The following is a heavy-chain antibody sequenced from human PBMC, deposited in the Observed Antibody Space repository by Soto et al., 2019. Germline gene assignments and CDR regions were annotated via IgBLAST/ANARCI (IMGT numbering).Heavy chain of an antibody. V-gene: IGHV4-34*09. J-gene: IGHJ4*02. CDR1: GGSFSGYY. Sequence: SETLSLTCAVYGGSFSGYYWSWIRQPPGEGLEWIGEINHSGSTNYNPSLKSRVTISVDTSKNQFSLKLSSVTAADTAVYYCARESLSGARFDYWGQGTLVTVSS. CDR3: ARESLSGARFDY. D-gene: IGHD3-10*01. CDR2: INHSGST.